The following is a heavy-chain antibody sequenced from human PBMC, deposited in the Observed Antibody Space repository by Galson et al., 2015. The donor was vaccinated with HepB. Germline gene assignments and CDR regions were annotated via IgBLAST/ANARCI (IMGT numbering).Heavy chain of an antibody. CDR1: RFSFADYA. CDR3: AKVFPEKTSGWYRQALYYFDS. V-gene: IGHV3-23*01. CDR2: ITPSGDNT. D-gene: IGHD6-19*01. J-gene: IGHJ4*02. Sequence: LRLSCAASRFSFADYAMHWVRQAPGKGLEWVSAITPSGDNTYSADSMRGRFTISRDNSKNTLFLQMNSLRADDTAIYFCAKVFPEKTSGWYRQALYYFDSWGQGTRVTVSS.